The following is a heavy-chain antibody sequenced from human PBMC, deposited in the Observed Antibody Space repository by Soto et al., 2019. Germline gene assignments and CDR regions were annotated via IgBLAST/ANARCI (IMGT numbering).Heavy chain of an antibody. D-gene: IGHD3-3*01. CDR2: IKQDGSEK. CDR3: ARGAEWLLEEGFDY. J-gene: IGHJ4*02. Sequence: EVQLVESGGGLVQPGGSLRLSCAASGFTFSSYWMSWVRQAPGKGLEWVANIKQDGSEKYYVDSVKGRFTISRDNAKNSLYLQMNSLRAEDTAVYYCARGAEWLLEEGFDYWGQGTLVTVSS. CDR1: GFTFSSYW. V-gene: IGHV3-7*05.